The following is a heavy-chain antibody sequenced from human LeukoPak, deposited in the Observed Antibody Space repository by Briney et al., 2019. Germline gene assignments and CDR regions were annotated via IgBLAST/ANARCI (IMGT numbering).Heavy chain of an antibody. J-gene: IGHJ4*02. V-gene: IGHV4-39*01. CDR1: GGSFSGYY. D-gene: IGHD3-22*01. Sequence: SETLSLTCAVYGGSFSGYYWGWIRQPPGKGLEWIGSIYYSGSTYYNPSLKSRVTISVDTSKNQFSLKLSSVTAADTAVYYCARLNRYYDSSGSVGYWGQGTLVTVSS. CDR3: ARLNRYYDSSGSVGY. CDR2: IYYSGST.